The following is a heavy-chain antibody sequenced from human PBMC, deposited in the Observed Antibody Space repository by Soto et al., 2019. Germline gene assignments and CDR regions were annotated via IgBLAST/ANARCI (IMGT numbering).Heavy chain of an antibody. V-gene: IGHV3-66*01. J-gene: IGHJ4*02. Sequence: EVQLVEAGGGLVQPGGSLRLSCAASGFNVSTKYMSLVRQAPGKGLEWVSVIYSGGSTFYADSVRGRFTSSRDNCKNTVNLQTNSLRAEDTAVYYCARDPWAADYWGEGTLVTVSS. CDR3: ARDPWAADY. D-gene: IGHD3-16*01. CDR2: IYSGGST. CDR1: GFNVSTKY.